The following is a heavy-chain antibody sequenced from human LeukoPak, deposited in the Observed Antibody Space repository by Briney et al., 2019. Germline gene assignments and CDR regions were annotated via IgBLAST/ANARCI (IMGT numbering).Heavy chain of an antibody. CDR3: ARSDCSGGSCYSGSNFDY. D-gene: IGHD2-15*01. CDR1: GGSISSYY. CDR2: IYYSGST. Sequence: SETLSLTCTVSGGSISSYYWSWIRQPPGKGLEWIGYIYYSGSTNYNPSLKSRVTISVDTSKNQFSLKLSSVTAADTAVYYCARSDCSGGSCYSGSNFDYWGQGTLVTVSS. J-gene: IGHJ4*02. V-gene: IGHV4-59*01.